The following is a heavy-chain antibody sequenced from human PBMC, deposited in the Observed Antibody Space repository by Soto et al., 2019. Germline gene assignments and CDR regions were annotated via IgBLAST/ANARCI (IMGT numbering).Heavy chain of an antibody. J-gene: IGHJ4*02. CDR3: ASATSGYDYYFY. V-gene: IGHV1-69*13. CDR2: IIPIFGTA. Sequence: SVKVSCKASGGTFSSYAISWVRQAPGQGLEWMGGIIPIFGTANYAQKFQGRVTITADESTSTAYMELSSLRSEDTAVYYCASATSGYDYYFYWGQGTLVTVSS. CDR1: GGTFSSYA. D-gene: IGHD5-12*01.